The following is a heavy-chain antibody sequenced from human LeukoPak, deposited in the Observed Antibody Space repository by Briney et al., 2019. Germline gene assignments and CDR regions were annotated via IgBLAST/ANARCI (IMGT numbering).Heavy chain of an antibody. CDR2: VSSSSSYT. CDR3: ARNAVSGSYSLYYFDY. CDR1: GFTFSDYY. Sequence: GGSLRLSCAASGFTFSDYYMSWIRQAPGKGLEWVSYVSSSSSYTNYADSVKGRFTISRDNAKNSLYLQMNSPRAEDTAVYYCARNAVSGSYSLYYFDYWGQGTLVTVSS. D-gene: IGHD3-10*01. V-gene: IGHV3-11*06. J-gene: IGHJ4*02.